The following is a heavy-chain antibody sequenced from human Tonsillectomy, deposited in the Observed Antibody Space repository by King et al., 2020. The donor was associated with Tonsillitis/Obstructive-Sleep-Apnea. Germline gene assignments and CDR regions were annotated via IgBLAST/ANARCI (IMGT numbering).Heavy chain of an antibody. Sequence: VQLVESGGGVVQPGRSLRLSCAASGFTFSGSGMHWVRQAPGKGLEWVAVISYDGSNKYYADSVKGRFTISRDNSKNTLYLQMNSLRAEDTALYYCAKEDSSGWTQVAYTTYYGMDVWGQGTTVTVSS. J-gene: IGHJ6*02. D-gene: IGHD6-19*01. CDR3: AKEDSSGWTQVAYTTYYGMDV. CDR2: ISYDGSNK. CDR1: GFTFSGSG. V-gene: IGHV3-30*18.